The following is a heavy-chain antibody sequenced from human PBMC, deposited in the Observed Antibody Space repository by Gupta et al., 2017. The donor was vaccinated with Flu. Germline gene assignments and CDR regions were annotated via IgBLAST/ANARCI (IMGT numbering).Heavy chain of an antibody. Sequence: SSYAISWVRQAPGQGLEWMGGIIPIFGTANYAQKFQGRVTITADESTSTAYMELSSLRSEDTAVYYCAHLARLALSSWFDPWGQGTLVTVSS. J-gene: IGHJ5*02. V-gene: IGHV1-69*01. D-gene: IGHD6-6*01. CDR2: IIPIFGTA. CDR1: SSYA. CDR3: AHLARLALSSWFDP.